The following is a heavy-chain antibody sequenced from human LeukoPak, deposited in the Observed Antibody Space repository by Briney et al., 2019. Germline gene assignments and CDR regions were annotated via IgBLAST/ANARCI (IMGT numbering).Heavy chain of an antibody. D-gene: IGHD6-19*01. CDR3: AKEPRGSGWQAFDI. V-gene: IGHV3-23*01. Sequence: GGSLRLSCAASGFTFSSYCMSWVRLAPGKGQEWVSAISGSGGSTYYADSVKGRFTISRDNSKNTLYLQMNSLRAEDTAVYYCAKEPRGSGWQAFDIWGQGTMVTVSS. CDR1: GFTFSSYC. J-gene: IGHJ3*02. CDR2: ISGSGGST.